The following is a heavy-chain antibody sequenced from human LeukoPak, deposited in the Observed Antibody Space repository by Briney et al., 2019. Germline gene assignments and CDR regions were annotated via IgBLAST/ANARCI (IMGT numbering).Heavy chain of an antibody. D-gene: IGHD5-18*01. CDR3: ARGGARGYADY. V-gene: IGHV4-59*01. J-gene: IGHJ4*02. CDR2: IYYSGST. CDR1: GGSISSYY. Sequence: SETLSLTCTVSGGSISSYYWSWIRQPPGKGLEWIGYIYYSGSTNYNPSLKSRVTMSVDTSKNQFSLKLSSVTAADTAVYYCARGGARGYADYWGQGTLVTVSS.